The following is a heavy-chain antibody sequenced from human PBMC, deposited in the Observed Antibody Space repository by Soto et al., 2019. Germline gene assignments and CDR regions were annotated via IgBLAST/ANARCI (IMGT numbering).Heavy chain of an antibody. D-gene: IGHD4-17*01. CDR3: ARDIREYGGRPHYFDY. Sequence: GGSLRLSCAASGFTFSSYEMNWVRQAPGKGLEWVSYISSSGSTIYYADSVKGRFTISRDNAKNSLYLQMNSLRAEDTAVYYCARDIREYGGRPHYFDYWGQGTLVTVSS. CDR1: GFTFSSYE. CDR2: ISSSGSTI. V-gene: IGHV3-48*03. J-gene: IGHJ4*02.